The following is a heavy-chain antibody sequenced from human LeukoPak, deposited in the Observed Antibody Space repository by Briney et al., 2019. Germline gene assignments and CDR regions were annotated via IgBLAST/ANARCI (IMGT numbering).Heavy chain of an antibody. CDR1: GFTFSTYE. J-gene: IGHJ4*02. V-gene: IGHV3-48*03. CDR2: ITRSASTI. D-gene: IGHD3-10*01. Sequence: GGSLRHSCAASGFTFSTYEMNWVRQAPGMGLEWVSSITRSASTIYYADSVKGRFTISRDNAKNSLYLQMNSLGADDTAVYYCARGPRGSFDYWGQGTLVTVSS. CDR3: ARGPRGSFDY.